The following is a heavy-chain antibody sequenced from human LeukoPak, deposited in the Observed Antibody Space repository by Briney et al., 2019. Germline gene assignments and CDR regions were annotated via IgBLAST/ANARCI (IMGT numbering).Heavy chain of an antibody. V-gene: IGHV4-59*01. CDR2: IYYSGST. J-gene: IGHJ4*02. CDR1: GGSISSYY. CDR3: ARESYGSGIL. D-gene: IGHD3-10*01. Sequence: PSETLSLTCTVSGGSISSYYWSWIRQPPGKGLVWIGYIYYSGSTNYNPSLKSRVTISVDTSKNQFSLKLSSVTAADTAVYYCARESYGSGILWGQGTLVTVSS.